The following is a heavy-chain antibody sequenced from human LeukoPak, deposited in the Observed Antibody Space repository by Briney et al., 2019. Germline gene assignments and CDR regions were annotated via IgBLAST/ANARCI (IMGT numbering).Heavy chain of an antibody. CDR2: INPNSGRT. D-gene: IGHD6-25*01. J-gene: IGHJ4*02. Sequence: GASVKVSCKASGYPFASYDINWVRQAAGQGLEWMGWINPNSGRTGYAQKFQGRVTMTENTSISTAYMELSSLRFDDTAVYYCARGRSGLAAAGTYDYWGQGTLITVSS. CDR3: ARGRSGLAAAGTYDY. V-gene: IGHV1-8*01. CDR1: GYPFASYD.